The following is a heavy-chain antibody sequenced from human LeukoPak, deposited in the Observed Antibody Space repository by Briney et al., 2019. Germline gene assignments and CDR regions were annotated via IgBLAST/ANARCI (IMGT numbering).Heavy chain of an antibody. Sequence: PGGSLRLSCAASGFTFSSYGMHWVRQAPGKGLEWVAVIWYDGSNKYYADPVKGRFTISRDNSKNTLYLQMNSLRAEDTAVYYCARDRLRWEPTYYFDYWGQGTLVTVSS. V-gene: IGHV3-33*01. J-gene: IGHJ4*02. D-gene: IGHD1-26*01. CDR3: ARDRLRWEPTYYFDY. CDR2: IWYDGSNK. CDR1: GFTFSSYG.